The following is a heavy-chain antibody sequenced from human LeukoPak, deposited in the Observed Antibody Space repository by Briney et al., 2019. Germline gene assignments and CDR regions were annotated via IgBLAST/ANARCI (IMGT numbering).Heavy chain of an antibody. CDR2: ISGDGTAR. CDR1: GFTSSSYW. V-gene: IGHV3-74*01. Sequence: GGSLRLSCAASGFTSSSYWMHWVRQVPGKGLVWVSRISGDGTARNYADSVKGRFTISRDDAKNTVDLQMNSLRGEDTAMYYCARDPRDDHNSLDSWGQGTQVTVSS. CDR3: ARDPRDDHNSLDS. J-gene: IGHJ5*01.